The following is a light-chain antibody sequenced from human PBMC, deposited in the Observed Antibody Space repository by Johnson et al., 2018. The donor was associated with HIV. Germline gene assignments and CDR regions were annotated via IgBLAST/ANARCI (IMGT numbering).Light chain of an antibody. CDR3: GTWDSSLSAL. CDR2: ENN. V-gene: IGLV1-51*02. CDR1: SSNIGNNY. J-gene: IGLJ1*01. Sequence: QSVLTQPPSVSAAPGQKVTISCSGSSSNIGNNYVSWYQQLPGTAPKLLIYENNKRPSGIPDRFSGSKSGTSATLGITGLQTGDEADYYCGTWDSSLSALFGTGTKVTVI.